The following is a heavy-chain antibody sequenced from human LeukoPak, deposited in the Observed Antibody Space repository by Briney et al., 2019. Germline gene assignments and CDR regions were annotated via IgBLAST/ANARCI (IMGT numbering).Heavy chain of an antibody. V-gene: IGHV1-2*06. CDR2: INPNSGGT. CDR3: ARGIGRVATPVY. Sequence: ASVKVSCKVSGYTFTGYYMHWVRQAPGQGLEWMGRINPNSGGTNYAQKFQGRVTMTRDTSTSTAYMELSRLRSDDTAVYYCARGIGRVATPVYWGQGTLVTVSS. D-gene: IGHD5-12*01. CDR1: GYTFTGYY. J-gene: IGHJ4*02.